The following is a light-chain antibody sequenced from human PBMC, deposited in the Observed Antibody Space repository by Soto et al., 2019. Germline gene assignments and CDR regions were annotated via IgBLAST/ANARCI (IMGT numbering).Light chain of an antibody. V-gene: IGKV1-39*01. Sequence: DIQMTQSPSSLSASVGDRVTITCRASQNISNYLNWYQHKPGKAPKFPIYAASSMEGGVLSRFSGSGSVTDFTLTISSLPPEDFATYDCQQSYSGSSYTFGQGTKRDSK. CDR1: QNISNY. CDR2: AAS. J-gene: IGKJ2*01. CDR3: QQSYSGSSYT.